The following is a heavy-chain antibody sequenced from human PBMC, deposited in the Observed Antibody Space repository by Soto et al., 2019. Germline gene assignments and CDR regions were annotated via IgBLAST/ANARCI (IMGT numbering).Heavy chain of an antibody. CDR3: ARSLEDYSTNNFYDP. D-gene: IGHD3-3*01. J-gene: IGHJ1*01. V-gene: IGHV3-23*01. CDR1: GFDFKTYA. Sequence: GGSLRLSCVTSGFDFKTYAMTWIRHIPGKGLQWVSTISQTGGTSYYVDSVRGRFTISRDNSDNVLFLQMDALRIEDTAMYYCARSLEDYSTNNFYDPWGQGTLVTVSS. CDR2: ISQTGGTS.